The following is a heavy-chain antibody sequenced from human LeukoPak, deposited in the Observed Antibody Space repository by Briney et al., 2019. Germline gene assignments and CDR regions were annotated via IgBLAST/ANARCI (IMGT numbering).Heavy chain of an antibody. CDR2: IKQDGSET. J-gene: IGHJ4*02. D-gene: IGHD6-19*01. CDR3: ARQRGSGCLDY. CDR1: RFTLSNYS. V-gene: IGHV3-7*01. Sequence: VGSLRLSCAASRFTLSNYSMSWVRQAPGKGLEWVANIKQDGSETYYVDSVKGRFTFSRDNAKTSLSLQMNSLRAEDTAVYYCARQRGSGCLDYWGQGTLVTVSS.